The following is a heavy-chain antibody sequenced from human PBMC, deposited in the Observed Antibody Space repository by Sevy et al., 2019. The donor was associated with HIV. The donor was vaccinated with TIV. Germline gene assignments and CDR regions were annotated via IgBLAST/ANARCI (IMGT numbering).Heavy chain of an antibody. CDR2: IWYDGTIK. D-gene: IGHD2-21*02. CDR1: GFTFSSYV. V-gene: IGHV3-33*08. CDR3: AGGRGYCGGNCYSIDY. Sequence: GGSLRLSCAASGFTFSSYVMHWVRQAPGKGLEWVALIWYDGTIKYYADSVKGRFTISRDNSKDILLLQMNSLTPEDTAVYYCAGGRGYCGGNCYSIDYWGQGALVTVSS. J-gene: IGHJ4*02.